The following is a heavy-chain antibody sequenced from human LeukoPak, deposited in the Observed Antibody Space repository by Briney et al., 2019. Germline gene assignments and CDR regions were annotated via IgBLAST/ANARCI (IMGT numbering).Heavy chain of an antibody. CDR1: GFTVSSNY. J-gene: IGHJ5*02. Sequence: GGSLRLSCAASGFTVSSNYMSWVRQAPGKGLEWVSVIYSGGSTYYADSVKGRFTFSRDNSKNTLYLQMNSLRAEDTAVYYCARDRRETMITFGGVMTAGWFDPWGQGTLVTVSS. CDR3: ARDRRETMITFGGVMTAGWFDP. D-gene: IGHD3-16*01. CDR2: IYSGGST. V-gene: IGHV3-53*01.